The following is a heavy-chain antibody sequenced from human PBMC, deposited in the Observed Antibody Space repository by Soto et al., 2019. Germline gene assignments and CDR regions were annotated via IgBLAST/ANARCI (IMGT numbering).Heavy chain of an antibody. CDR2: INSDGSST. V-gene: IGHV3-74*01. D-gene: IGHD6-6*01. CDR1: GFTFSSYW. J-gene: IGHJ6*02. CDR3: ARAAARFYGMDV. Sequence: SLRLSCAASGFTFSSYWMHWVRQAPGKGLVWVSRINSDGSSTSYADSVKGRFTISRDNAKNTLYLQMNSLGAEDTAVYYCARAAARFYGMDVWGQGTTVTISS.